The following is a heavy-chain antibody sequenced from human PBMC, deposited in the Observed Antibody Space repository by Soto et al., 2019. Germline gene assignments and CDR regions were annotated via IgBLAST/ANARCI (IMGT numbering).Heavy chain of an antibody. J-gene: IGHJ3*02. CDR3: PRVLKGYYDSSGYAFDI. CDR1: GGTFSRYA. CDR2: IIPIFGTA. V-gene: IGHV1-69*01. D-gene: IGHD3-22*01. Sequence: QVQLVQSGAEVKKPGSSVKVSCKASGGTFSRYAISWVRQAPGQGLEWMGGIIPIFGTANYAQKFLGRVTITADESTSTAYRELSSLRSEDTAVYYCPRVLKGYYDSSGYAFDIWGLGTMVTVSS.